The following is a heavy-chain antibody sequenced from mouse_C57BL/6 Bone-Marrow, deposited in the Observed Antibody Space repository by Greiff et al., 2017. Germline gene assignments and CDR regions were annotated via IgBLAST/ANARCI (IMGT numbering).Heavy chain of an antibody. CDR3: TSAYYRTWFAY. D-gene: IGHD2-12*01. J-gene: IGHJ3*01. Sequence: PVQPSGAELVRPGASVTPSCKALGYTFPEYEMHRVKPTPLPGLEWIGAIDPETGGTAINQKFQGKAILTADKTSSTAYMELRSLTSEDSAVYDCTSAYYRTWFAYWGQGNLVTVSA. CDR2: IDPETGGT. V-gene: IGHV1-15*01. CDR1: GYTFPEYE.